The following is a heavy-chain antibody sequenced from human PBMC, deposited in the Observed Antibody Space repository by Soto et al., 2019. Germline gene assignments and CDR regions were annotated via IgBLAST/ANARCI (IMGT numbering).Heavy chain of an antibody. Sequence: QVQLVQSGTEVRTPGSSVKVSCKASGDSLENLAISWVRQAPGQGFEWLGGVIPVLGTTDYAQNLQDRLTITADESTTTVFMELSSLKSEDTAVYFCATDGPSNSGNLYAFDIWGQGTMVTVSA. CDR3: ATDGPSNSGNLYAFDI. CDR1: GDSLENLA. D-gene: IGHD5-12*01. V-gene: IGHV1-69*01. J-gene: IGHJ3*02. CDR2: VIPVLGTT.